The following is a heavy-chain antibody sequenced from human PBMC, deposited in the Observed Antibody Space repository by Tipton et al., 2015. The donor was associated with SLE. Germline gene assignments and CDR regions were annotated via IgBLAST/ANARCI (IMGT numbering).Heavy chain of an antibody. J-gene: IGHJ4*02. CDR2: INHSGST. Sequence: GLVKPSETLSLTCAVYGGSFSGYYWSWIRQPPGKGLVWIGEINHSGSTNYNPCLKSRVTISVDTSKNQFSLMVSAVTAADTAVDYCARGLRIREWVQGALVTVCS. CDR1: GGSFSGYY. CDR3: ARGLRIRE. D-gene: IGHD1-26*01. V-gene: IGHV4-34*01.